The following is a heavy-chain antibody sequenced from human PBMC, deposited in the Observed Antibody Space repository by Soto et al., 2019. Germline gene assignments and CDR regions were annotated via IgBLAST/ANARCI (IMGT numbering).Heavy chain of an antibody. CDR1: GVSFGCYY. D-gene: IGHD2-15*01. Sequence: PSATLSLTCAVYGVSFGCYYWNWIRQPPGQGLEWIGEINHSGGTNFNPSLKSRVTISVDTSKNQFSLKLSSVTAADTAVYYCARGPTFGSRGCQDADSDQGTLDTVSS. J-gene: IGHJ4*02. CDR3: ARGPTFGSRGCQDAD. CDR2: INHSGGT. V-gene: IGHV4-34*01.